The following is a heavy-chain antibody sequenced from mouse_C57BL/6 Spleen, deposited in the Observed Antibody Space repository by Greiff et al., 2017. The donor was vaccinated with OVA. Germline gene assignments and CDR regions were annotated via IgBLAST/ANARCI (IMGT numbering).Heavy chain of an antibody. J-gene: IGHJ3*01. Sequence: EVKVVESGGGLVKPGGSLKLSCAASGFTFSDYGMHWVRQAPEKGLEWVAYISSGSSTIYYADTVKGRFTISRDNAKNTLFLQMTSLSSEDTAMYYCARVPSYYYCSSSWFAYWGQGTLVTVSA. CDR2: ISSGSSTI. V-gene: IGHV5-17*01. CDR3: ARVPSYYYCSSSWFAY. D-gene: IGHD1-1*01. CDR1: GFTFSDYG.